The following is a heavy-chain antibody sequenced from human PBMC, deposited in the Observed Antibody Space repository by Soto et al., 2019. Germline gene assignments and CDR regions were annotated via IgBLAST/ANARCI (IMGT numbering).Heavy chain of an antibody. Sequence: GESLKISCKGSGYGLTNYWIGWVRQMPGKGLEWMGIIYPGDSETTYSPSFQGQVTISADKSISTAYLQWSSLKASDTAMYYCAGHKDSEMVNAFDIWGQGTLVTVSS. CDR1: GYGLTNYW. D-gene: IGHD5-18*01. J-gene: IGHJ3*02. V-gene: IGHV5-51*01. CDR2: IYPGDSET. CDR3: AGHKDSEMVNAFDI.